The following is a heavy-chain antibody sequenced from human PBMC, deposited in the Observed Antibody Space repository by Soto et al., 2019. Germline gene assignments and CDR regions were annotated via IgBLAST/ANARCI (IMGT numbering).Heavy chain of an antibody. CDR2: IIPIFGTA. CDR3: ARDKSGGSYYVTTNPFDY. V-gene: IGHV1-69*01. Sequence: QVQLVQSGAEVKKPGSSVKVSCKASGGTFSSYAISWVRQAPGQGLEWMGGIIPIFGTANYAQKFQGRVTITADESTSTAYMELSSLRAEDTAVYYCARDKSGGSYYVTTNPFDYWGQGTLVTVSS. J-gene: IGHJ4*02. CDR1: GGTFSSYA. D-gene: IGHD1-26*01.